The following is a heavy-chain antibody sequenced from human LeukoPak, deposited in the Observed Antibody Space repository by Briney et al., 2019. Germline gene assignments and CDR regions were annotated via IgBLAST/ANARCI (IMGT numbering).Heavy chain of an antibody. J-gene: IGHJ3*02. CDR3: ASGGQQLVPGAFDI. Sequence: SETLSLTCTVSGGSISSGGYYWSWIRQPPGKGLEWIGYIYHSGSTYYNPSLKSRVTISVDRSKNQFSLKLSSVTAADTAVYYCASGGQQLVPGAFDIWGQGTMVTVSS. CDR2: IYHSGST. CDR1: GGSISSGGYY. V-gene: IGHV4-30-2*01. D-gene: IGHD6-13*01.